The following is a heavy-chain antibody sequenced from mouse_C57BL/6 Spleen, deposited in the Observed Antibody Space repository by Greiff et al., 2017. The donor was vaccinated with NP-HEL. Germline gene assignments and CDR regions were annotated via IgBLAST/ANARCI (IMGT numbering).Heavy chain of an antibody. J-gene: IGHJ1*03. Sequence: VQLQQSGAELVKPGASVKMSCKASGYTFTTYPIEWMKQNHGKSLEWIGNFHPYNDDTKYNEKFKGTATLTVEKSSSTVYVEISRLTSDDSAVYYCARGWCDEGDWYFDVWGTGTTVTVSS. V-gene: IGHV1-47*01. CDR3: ARGWCDEGDWYFDV. CDR1: GYTFTTYP. D-gene: IGHD1-1*02. CDR2: FHPYNDDT.